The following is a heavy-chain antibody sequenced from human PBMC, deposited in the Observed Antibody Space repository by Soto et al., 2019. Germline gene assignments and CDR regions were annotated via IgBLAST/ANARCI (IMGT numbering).Heavy chain of an antibody. D-gene: IGHD5-18*01. CDR1: GFTFSSYA. Sequence: QVQLVESGGGVVQPGRSLRLSCAASGFTFSSYAMHWVRQAPGKGLEWVAVISYDGSNKYYADSVKGRFTISRDNSKNTLYLQMNSLRAEDTAVYYCARDHGAAMFLRPDYWGQGTLVTVSS. CDR2: ISYDGSNK. CDR3: ARDHGAAMFLRPDY. V-gene: IGHV3-30-3*01. J-gene: IGHJ4*02.